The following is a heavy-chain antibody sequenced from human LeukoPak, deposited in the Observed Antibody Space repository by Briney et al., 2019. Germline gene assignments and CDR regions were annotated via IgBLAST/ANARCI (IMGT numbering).Heavy chain of an antibody. V-gene: IGHV1-69*05. CDR1: GGTFSSYA. CDR3: IRIWFGDPAEEYFQH. D-gene: IGHD3-10*01. CDR2: IIPIFGTA. J-gene: IGHJ1*01. Sequence: SVKVSCKASGGTFSSYAISWVRQAPGQGLEWMGRIIPIFGTANYAQKFQGRVTITTDESTSTAYMELSSLRSEDTAVYYCIRIWFGDPAEEYFQHWGQGTLVTVSS.